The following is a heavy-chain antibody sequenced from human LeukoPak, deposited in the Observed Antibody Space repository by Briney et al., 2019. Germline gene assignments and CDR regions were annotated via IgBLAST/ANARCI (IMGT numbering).Heavy chain of an antibody. CDR3: ARDWYYYDSSGYHNWFDP. Sequence: SETLSLTCTVSGGSINGWYWNWIRQPPGKGLEWIGYIYRNDNTNYNPSLKSRVTMSVDTSKNQFSLKLSSVTAADTAVYYCARDWYYYDSSGYHNWFDPWGQGTLVTVSS. V-gene: IGHV4-59*12. J-gene: IGHJ5*02. D-gene: IGHD3-22*01. CDR2: IYRNDNT. CDR1: GGSINGWY.